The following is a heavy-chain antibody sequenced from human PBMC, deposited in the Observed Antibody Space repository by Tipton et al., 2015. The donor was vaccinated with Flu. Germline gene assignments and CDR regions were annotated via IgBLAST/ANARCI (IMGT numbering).Heavy chain of an antibody. D-gene: IGHD3-9*01. CDR2: MNTDNGNT. J-gene: IGHJ4*02. CDR1: GYTFTSYD. Sequence: QLVQSGAEVKRPGASVKVSCKASGYTFTSYDINWVRQATGQGLEWMGWMNTDNGNTGHAPKFQGRVTMTRNNSISTAYMELSTLKSEDPAMYYCARKVTSRDMCSDYWGQGTLVTVSS. V-gene: IGHV1-8*01. CDR3: ARKVTSRDMCSDY.